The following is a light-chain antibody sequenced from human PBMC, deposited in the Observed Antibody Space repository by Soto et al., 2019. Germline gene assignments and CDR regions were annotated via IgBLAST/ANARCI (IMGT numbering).Light chain of an antibody. Sequence: QSALTQPASESGSPGQSITLPCTGTSGDVGTYNLVSWYQQHPGKAPTLIIFEGNERPSGVSDRFSGSKSGNTASLTITGLQADDDADYYCCSYAGSSTFVFGGGTKVTVL. CDR2: EGN. J-gene: IGLJ2*01. V-gene: IGLV2-23*03. CDR1: SGDVGTYNL. CDR3: CSYAGSSTFV.